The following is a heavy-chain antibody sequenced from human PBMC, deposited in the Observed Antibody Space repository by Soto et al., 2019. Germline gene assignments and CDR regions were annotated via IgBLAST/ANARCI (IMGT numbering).Heavy chain of an antibody. CDR3: ARDRYPNYPPDAFDI. Sequence: GGSLKLSCAASGFTLSSKGMHWVRQAPGKGLEWVAFIWYDGSDKYYADSVKGRFTISRDNSKNTLYLQMNSLRAEDTAVYYCARDRYPNYPPDAFDIWGQGTLVTVSS. V-gene: IGHV3-33*01. D-gene: IGHD4-4*01. CDR1: GFTLSSKG. CDR2: IWYDGSDK. J-gene: IGHJ3*02.